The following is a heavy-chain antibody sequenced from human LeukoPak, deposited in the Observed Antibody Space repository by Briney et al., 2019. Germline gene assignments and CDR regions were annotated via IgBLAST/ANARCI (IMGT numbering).Heavy chain of an antibody. CDR3: ARLDSSGWYYFDY. CDR2: IIPIFGIA. Sequence: SVKVSCKASGGTFSSYAISWVRQAPGQGLEWMGRIIPIFGIANYAQKFQGRVTITADRSTSTAYMELSSLRSEDTAVYYCARLDSSGWYYFDYWGQGTLVTVSS. CDR1: GGTFSSYA. D-gene: IGHD6-19*01. J-gene: IGHJ4*02. V-gene: IGHV1-69*04.